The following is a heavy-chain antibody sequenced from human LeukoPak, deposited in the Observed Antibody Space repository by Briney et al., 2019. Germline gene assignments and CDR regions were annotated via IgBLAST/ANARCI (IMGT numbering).Heavy chain of an antibody. CDR3: ARDYYGSGSYYDNGFDP. CDR1: GYTFTGYY. Sequence: ASVKVSCKASGYTFTGYYMHWVRQAPGQGLEWMGWINPNSGGTNYAQKFQGRVTMTRDTSTSTAYMGLSSLRSEDTAVYYGARDYYGSGSYYDNGFDPWGQGTLVTVSS. V-gene: IGHV1-2*02. D-gene: IGHD3-10*01. J-gene: IGHJ5*02. CDR2: INPNSGGT.